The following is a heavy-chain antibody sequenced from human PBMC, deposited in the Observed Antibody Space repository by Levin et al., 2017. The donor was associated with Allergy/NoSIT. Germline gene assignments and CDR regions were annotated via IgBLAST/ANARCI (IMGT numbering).Heavy chain of an antibody. CDR2: ISSADTTI. Sequence: GGSLRLSCVASGFTFSSYEMHWVRQAPGQGLEWISYISSADTTIYYADSVKGRFTISRDNAQNSLYLQMNSLRAEDTGVYFCARASVRLRGGDAIDIWGQGTMVTVSS. CDR1: GFTFSSYE. CDR3: ARASVRLRGGDAIDI. D-gene: IGHD3-10*02. J-gene: IGHJ3*02. V-gene: IGHV3-48*03.